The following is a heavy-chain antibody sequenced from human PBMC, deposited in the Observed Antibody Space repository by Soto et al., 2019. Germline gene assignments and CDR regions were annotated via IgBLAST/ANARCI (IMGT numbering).Heavy chain of an antibody. D-gene: IGHD2-21*02. V-gene: IGHV2-5*02. CDR3: VHSRCGGDCLQSYSSHYYYGMDV. J-gene: IGHJ6*02. CDR2: IYWDDDK. Sequence: SGPTLVNPTQTLTLTCTFSGFSLSTGGMGVGWIRQPPGKALEWLALIYWDDDKRYSPSLKSRLTIAKDTSKNQVVLTMTNMEPVDTATYYCVHSRCGGDCLQSYSSHYYYGMDVWGQGTTVTVSS. CDR1: GFSLSTGGMG.